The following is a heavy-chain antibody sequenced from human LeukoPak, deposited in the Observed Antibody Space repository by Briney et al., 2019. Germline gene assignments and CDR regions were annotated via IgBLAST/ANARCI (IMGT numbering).Heavy chain of an antibody. V-gene: IGHV4-34*01. CDR1: GGSFSGYF. CDR2: INHSGST. Sequence: SETLSLTCAVYGGSFSGYFWSWIRQPPGKGLEWIGEINHSGSTNYNPSLKSRVTISVDTSKNQFSLKLSSVTAAGTAVYYCARGPRGRDGYNLLEVDLDYWGQGTLVTVSS. J-gene: IGHJ4*02. D-gene: IGHD5-24*01. CDR3: ARGPRGRDGYNLLEVDLDY.